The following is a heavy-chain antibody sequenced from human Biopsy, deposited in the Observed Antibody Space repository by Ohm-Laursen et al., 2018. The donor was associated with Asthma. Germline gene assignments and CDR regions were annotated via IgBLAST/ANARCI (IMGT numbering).Heavy chain of an antibody. CDR3: AREVLWFGESTNPGGMDV. D-gene: IGHD3-10*01. Sequence: GASVKVSCNASGYPFTDYYVHWVRQAPGQGLEWMGRIDPNSGGTNYAQKFLGRVTMTRDTSVNTAFMVLSRLRSDDTAVYYCAREVLWFGESTNPGGMDVWGQGTTVTVSS. CDR2: IDPNSGGT. CDR1: GYPFTDYY. V-gene: IGHV1-2*06. J-gene: IGHJ6*02.